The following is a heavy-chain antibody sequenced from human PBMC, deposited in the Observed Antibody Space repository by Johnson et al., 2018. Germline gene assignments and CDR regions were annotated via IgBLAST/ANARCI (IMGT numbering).Heavy chain of an antibody. CDR2: IKSKTDGGTT. V-gene: IGHV3-15*01. Sequence: VQLVQSGGGVVKPGGSLRLSCAASAFSFNNAWMSWVRQAPGKGLEWVGRIKSKTDGGTTDYAAPVKGRFTISREDSKNTLYLQMNSLKTEGTAVYYCTTRGGPDYYMDGWGKGTTVTVSS. CDR1: AFSFNNAW. J-gene: IGHJ6*03. CDR3: TTRGGPDYYMDG. D-gene: IGHD3-16*01.